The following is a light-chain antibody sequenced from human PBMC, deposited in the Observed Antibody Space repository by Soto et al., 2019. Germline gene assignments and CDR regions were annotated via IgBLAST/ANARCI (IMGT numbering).Light chain of an antibody. J-gene: IGKJ2*01. CDR2: GAS. CDR1: QSVSSN. CDR3: QQYNNWPRT. Sequence: EIVMTQSPATLSVSPGERATVSCRASQSVSSNLAWYQQKPGQAPRLLIYGASTRATRIPARFSGSGSGTEFALTIGRLQSEDFAVYYCQQYNNWPRTFGQGTKREIK. V-gene: IGKV3-15*01.